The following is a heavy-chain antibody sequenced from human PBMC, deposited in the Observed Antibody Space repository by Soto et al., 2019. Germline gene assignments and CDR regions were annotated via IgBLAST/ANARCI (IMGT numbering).Heavy chain of an antibody. D-gene: IGHD6-13*01. J-gene: IGHJ6*02. CDR1: GFTFSSYW. Sequence: GSLRLSCAASGFTFSSYWMHWVRQAPGKGLVWVSRINSDGSSTSYADSVKGRFTISRDNAKNTLYLQLNSLRAEDTAVYYCAARIAAAGPYAYYYYGMDVWGQGTTVTVSS. V-gene: IGHV3-74*01. CDR3: AARIAAAGPYAYYYYGMDV. CDR2: INSDGSST.